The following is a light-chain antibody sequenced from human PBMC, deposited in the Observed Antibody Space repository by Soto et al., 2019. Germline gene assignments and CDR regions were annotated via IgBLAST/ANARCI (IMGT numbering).Light chain of an antibody. Sequence: QSVLTQPASVPGSLGQSITISCTGTSSVIGGYKYVSWYQQHPGKAPKLIIFEVSNRPSGVSDRFSGSNSGNTASLTISGLQAEDEADYYCTSYSRYRVLVFGGGTKVTVL. J-gene: IGLJ3*02. CDR2: EVS. CDR3: TSYSRYRVLV. CDR1: SSVIGGYKY. V-gene: IGLV2-14*01.